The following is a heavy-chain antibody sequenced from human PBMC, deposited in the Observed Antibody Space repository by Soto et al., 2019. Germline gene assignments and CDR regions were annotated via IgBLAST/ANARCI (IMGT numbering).Heavy chain of an antibody. CDR3: ARPSLLLWFGEHNWFDP. V-gene: IGHV3-30*03. CDR1: GFTFSSYS. Sequence: VQLVESGGGLVKPGGSLRLSCAASGFTFSSYSMNWVRQAPGKGLEWVAVISYDGSNKYYADSVKGRFTISRDNSKNTLYLQMNSLRAEDTAVYYCARPSLLLWFGEHNWFDPWGQGTLVTVSS. D-gene: IGHD3-10*01. CDR2: ISYDGSNK. J-gene: IGHJ5*02.